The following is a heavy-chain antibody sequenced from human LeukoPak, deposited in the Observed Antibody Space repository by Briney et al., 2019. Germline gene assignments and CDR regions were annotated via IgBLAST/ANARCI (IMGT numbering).Heavy chain of an antibody. CDR3: ARDYVVVPENWFDP. CDR2: IYTSGST. Sequence: SQTLSLTCTVSGGSISSGSYYWSWIRQPAGKGLEWIGRIYTSGSTNYNPSLKSRVTISVDTSKNQFSLKLSSVTAADTAVYYCARDYVVVPENWFDPWGQGTLVTVSS. D-gene: IGHD2-2*01. J-gene: IGHJ5*02. V-gene: IGHV4-61*02. CDR1: GGSISSGSYY.